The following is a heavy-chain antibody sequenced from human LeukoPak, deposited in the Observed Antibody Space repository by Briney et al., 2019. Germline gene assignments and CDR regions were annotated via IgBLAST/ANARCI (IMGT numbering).Heavy chain of an antibody. CDR2: ISGSGGST. J-gene: IGHJ4*02. CDR1: GFTFSSYA. V-gene: IGHV3-23*01. CDR3: ANLGIVGATPTFDY. Sequence: PGGSLRLSCAASGFTFSSYAMSWVRQAPGKGQEWVSAISGSGGSTYYADSVKGRFTISRDNSKNTLYLQMNSLRAEDTAVYYCANLGIVGATPTFDYWGQGTLVTVSS. D-gene: IGHD1-26*01.